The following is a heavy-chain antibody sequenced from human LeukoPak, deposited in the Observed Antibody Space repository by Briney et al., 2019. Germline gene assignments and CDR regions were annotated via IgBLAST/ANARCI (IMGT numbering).Heavy chain of an antibody. J-gene: IGHJ4*02. CDR1: GFTFEDYT. CDR2: ISWDGTT. D-gene: IGHD6-19*01. CDR3: VKDLSFESSGHVFEY. V-gene: IGHV3-43*01. Sequence: GGSLRLSCAASGFTFEDYTMHWVRQAPGKTLEWVSLISWDGTTYYTDSVKGRFTMSRDNSKNSLYLQMDTLRSEDTAIYYCVKDLSFESSGHVFEYWGQGTLVTVSS.